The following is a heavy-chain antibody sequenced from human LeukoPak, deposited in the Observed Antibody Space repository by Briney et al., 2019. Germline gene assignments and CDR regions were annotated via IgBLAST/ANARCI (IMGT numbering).Heavy chain of an antibody. CDR1: GYTFTGYY. CDR2: INPNSGGT. D-gene: IGHD3-16*02. Sequence: ASVTVSCKASGYTFTGYYMHWVRQAPGQGLEWMGRINPNSGGTNYAQKFQGRVTMTRDTSISTAYMELSRLRSDDTAVYYCVTTFGGVIVTLGVNWFDPWGQGTLVTVSS. CDR3: VTTFGGVIVTLGVNWFDP. V-gene: IGHV1-2*06. J-gene: IGHJ5*02.